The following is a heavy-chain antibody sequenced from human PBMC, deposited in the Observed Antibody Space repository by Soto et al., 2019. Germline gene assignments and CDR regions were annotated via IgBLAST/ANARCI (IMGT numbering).Heavy chain of an antibody. V-gene: IGHV4-4*02. Sequence: SETLSLTCFVSGASISSTYWWSWVRQTPGKRLEWIGQIYHTGTTSYNPSLKNRVTISLDKSNNQFSLRLTSMTAADTAVYYCATLPPRIVVVMTDLPTWGQGALVTVSS. J-gene: IGHJ5*02. D-gene: IGHD2-15*01. CDR3: ATLPPRIVVVMTDLPT. CDR2: IYHTGTT. CDR1: GASISSTYW.